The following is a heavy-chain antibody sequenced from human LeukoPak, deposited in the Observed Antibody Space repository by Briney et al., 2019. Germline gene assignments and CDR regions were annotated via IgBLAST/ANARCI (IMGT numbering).Heavy chain of an antibody. Sequence: GGSLRLSCAASGFTFSSYAMHWVRQAPGKGLEWVAVISYDGSNKYYADFVKGRFTISRDNSKNTLYLQMNSLRAEDTAVYYCARAHIVVVTAIRGLNAFDIWGQGTMVTVSS. CDR1: GFTFSSYA. D-gene: IGHD2-21*02. CDR2: ISYDGSNK. V-gene: IGHV3-30*04. J-gene: IGHJ3*02. CDR3: ARAHIVVVTAIRGLNAFDI.